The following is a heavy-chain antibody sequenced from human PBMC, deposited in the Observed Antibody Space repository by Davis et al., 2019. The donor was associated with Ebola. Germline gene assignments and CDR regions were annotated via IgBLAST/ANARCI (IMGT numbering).Heavy chain of an antibody. CDR2: IWPGDSDT. CDR1: GYDFPNYW. CDR3: ARRDYYGSGSNYFDY. J-gene: IGHJ4*02. V-gene: IGHV5-51*01. D-gene: IGHD3-10*01. Sequence: GESLKISCKASGYDFPNYWIGWVRQMPGKGLEWMGIIWPGDSDTRYSPPFQGHFTISADKSISTAFLQWSSLKASDTAMYYCARRDYYGSGSNYFDYWGQGTLVTVPS.